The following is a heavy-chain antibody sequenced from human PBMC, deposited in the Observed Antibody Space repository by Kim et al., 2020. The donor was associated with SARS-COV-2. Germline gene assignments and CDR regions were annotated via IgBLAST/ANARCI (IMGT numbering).Heavy chain of an antibody. CDR1: SASFSENY. CDR2: IHHTGTT. J-gene: IGHJ5*01. D-gene: IGHD3-22*01. Sequence: SETLSLTCSVASASFSENYWSWIRQPPGRGLEWIGYIHHTGTTNYNPSLKSRVAISVDSSKNQFSLNLNSMTTSDTAVYYCVSKRADRSGFMDSWGQGTLVTVSS. V-gene: IGHV4-59*03. CDR3: VSKRADRSGFMDS.